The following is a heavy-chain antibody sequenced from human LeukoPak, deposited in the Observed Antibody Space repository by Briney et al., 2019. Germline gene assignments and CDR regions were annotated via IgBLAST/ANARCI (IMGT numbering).Heavy chain of an antibody. CDR2: IYHSGST. Sequence: SETLSLTCTVSGGSISSGGYYWSWIRQPPGKGLEWIGYIYHSGSTYYNPSLKSRVTISVDTSKNQFSLKLRSVTAADTAVYFCARVPGPNWFDPWGQGTLVTVSS. CDR3: ARVPGPNWFDP. V-gene: IGHV4-30-2*01. CDR1: GGSISSGGYY. J-gene: IGHJ5*02.